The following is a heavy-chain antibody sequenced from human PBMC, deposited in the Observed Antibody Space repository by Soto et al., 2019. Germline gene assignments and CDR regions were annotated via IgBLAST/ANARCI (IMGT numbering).Heavy chain of an antibody. Sequence: ASVKVSCKASGYTFSSYFMHWVRRAPGQGLEWMGVMNPTSGSTSYTQNFQGRFTMTRDTSTSTVYMELSSLTSEDTAVYYCARGVHITAPGRGPKYWGQGTLVTVSS. D-gene: IGHD6-13*01. CDR3: ARGVHITAPGRGPKY. V-gene: IGHV1-46*03. CDR2: MNPTSGST. CDR1: GYTFSSYF. J-gene: IGHJ4*02.